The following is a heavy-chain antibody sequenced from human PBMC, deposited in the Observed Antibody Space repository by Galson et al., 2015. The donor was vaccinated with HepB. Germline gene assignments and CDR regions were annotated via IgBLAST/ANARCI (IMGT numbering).Heavy chain of an antibody. J-gene: IGHJ6*02. CDR3: TTGIVTIFGVVIMDRDGMDV. CDR2: IKSKTDGGTT. CDR1: GSTFSNAW. D-gene: IGHD3-3*01. V-gene: IGHV3-15*01. Sequence: SLRLSCAASGSTFSNAWMSWVRQAPGKGLEWVGRIKSKTDGGTTDYAAPVKGRFTISRDDSKNTLYVQMNSLKTEDTAVYYCTTGIVTIFGVVIMDRDGMDVWGQGTTVTVSS.